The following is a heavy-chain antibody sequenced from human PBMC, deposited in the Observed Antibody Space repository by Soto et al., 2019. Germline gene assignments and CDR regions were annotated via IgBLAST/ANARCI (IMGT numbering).Heavy chain of an antibody. V-gene: IGHV4-59*01. CDR1: GSSISRYY. CDR3: ARARYYYDSSGYYDYYFDY. CDR2: IYYSGST. J-gene: IGHJ4*02. D-gene: IGHD3-22*01. Sequence: KPSETMSLAWTVSGSSISRYYCSWVRQPQEKGMEWIGYIYYSGSTTYNPSLKSRVTISVDTSKNQFSLMLSSVTAADTAVYYCARARYYYDSSGYYDYYFDYWGQGTLVTVSS.